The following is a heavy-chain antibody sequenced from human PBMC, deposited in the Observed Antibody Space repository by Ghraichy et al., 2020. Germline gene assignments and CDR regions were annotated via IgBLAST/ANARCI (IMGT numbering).Heavy chain of an antibody. D-gene: IGHD6-25*01. J-gene: IGHJ3*02. Sequence: SETLSLTCTVSGGSISSYYWSWIRQPPGKGLEWIGYIYYSGSTNYNPSLKSRVTISVDTSKNQFSLKLSSVTAADTAVYYCASAGRLPDAFDIWGQGTMVTVSS. CDR1: GGSISSYY. CDR2: IYYSGST. CDR3: ASAGRLPDAFDI. V-gene: IGHV4-59*01.